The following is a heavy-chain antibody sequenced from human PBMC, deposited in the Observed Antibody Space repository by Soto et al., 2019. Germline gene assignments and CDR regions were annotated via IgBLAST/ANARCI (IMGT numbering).Heavy chain of an antibody. J-gene: IGHJ4*02. CDR2: ISYDGSNK. V-gene: IGHV3-30*18. CDR1: GFTFSSYG. D-gene: IGHD5-18*01. CDR3: AKDEEIQLVDY. Sequence: QVQLVESGGGVVQPGRSLRLSCAASGFTFSSYGMHWVRQAPGKGLEWVAVISYDGSNKYYADSVKGRFTISRDNSKNTLYLQMNSLRAEDTAVYYCAKDEEIQLVDYWGQGTLVTASS.